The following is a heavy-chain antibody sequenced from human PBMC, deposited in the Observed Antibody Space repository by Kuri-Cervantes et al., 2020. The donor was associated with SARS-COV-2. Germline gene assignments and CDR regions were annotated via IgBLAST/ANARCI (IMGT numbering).Heavy chain of an antibody. CDR1: GYSFTSYW. J-gene: IGHJ4*02. CDR3: ARDSIAARPRVFGGY. CDR2: IDPSDSYT. V-gene: IGHV5-10-1*01. D-gene: IGHD6-6*01. Sequence: GESLKISCKGSGYSFTSYWISWVRQMPGKGLEWMGRIDPSDSYTNYSPSFQGHVTTSADKSISTAYLQWSSLKASDTAMYYCARDSIAARPRVFGGYWGQGTLVTVSS.